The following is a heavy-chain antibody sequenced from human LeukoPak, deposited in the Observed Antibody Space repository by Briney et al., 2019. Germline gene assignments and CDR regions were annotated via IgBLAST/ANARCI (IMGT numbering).Heavy chain of an antibody. Sequence: GASVKVSCKASGYTFTSYAMHWVRQAPGQRLEWMGWINAGNGNTKYSQKFQGRVTITRDTSASTAYMELSSLRSEDTAVYYCARDQYYYDSSGYGDAFDIWGQGTMVTVSS. CDR3: ARDQYYYDSSGYGDAFDI. D-gene: IGHD3-22*01. CDR1: GYTFTSYA. V-gene: IGHV1-3*01. CDR2: INAGNGNT. J-gene: IGHJ3*02.